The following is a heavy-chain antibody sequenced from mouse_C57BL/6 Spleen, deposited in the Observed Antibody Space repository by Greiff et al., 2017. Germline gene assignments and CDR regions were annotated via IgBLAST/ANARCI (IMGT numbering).Heavy chain of an antibody. Sequence: VQLQQSGPELVKPGASVKIPCKASGYTFTDYNMDWVKQSHGKSLEWIGDINPNNGGTIYNQKFKGKATLTVDKSSSTAYMELRSLTSGDTAVYYCAKERSSSGFWFAYWGQGTLVTVSA. J-gene: IGHJ3*01. CDR2: INPNNGGT. D-gene: IGHD3-2*02. V-gene: IGHV1-18*01. CDR3: AKERSSSGFWFAY. CDR1: GYTFTDYN.